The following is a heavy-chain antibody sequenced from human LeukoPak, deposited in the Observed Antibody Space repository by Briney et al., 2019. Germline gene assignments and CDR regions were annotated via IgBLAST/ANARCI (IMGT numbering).Heavy chain of an antibody. CDR2: IIPILGTA. CDR1: GGTFSSYT. Sequence: SVKVSCKASGGTFSSYTISWVRQAPGQGLEWMGRIIPILGTANYAQKFQGRVTITADKSTSTAYMELSSLRSEDTAVYYCAREGGAGQGFDYWGQGTLVTVSS. V-gene: IGHV1-69*08. J-gene: IGHJ4*02. CDR3: AREGGAGQGFDY.